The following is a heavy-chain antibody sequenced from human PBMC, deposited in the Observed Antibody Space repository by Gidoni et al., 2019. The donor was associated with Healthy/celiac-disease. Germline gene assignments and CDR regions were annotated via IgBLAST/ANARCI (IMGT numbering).Heavy chain of an antibody. V-gene: IGHV1-8*01. Sequence: QVQLVQSGAEVQKHGASVKVSCQASGYTFTSYDINWVRQATGQGLEWMGWMNPNSGNTGYAQKFQGRVTMTRNTSISTAYMELSSLRSEDTAVYYCARCLGDFWSGYLYYYYYGMDVWGQGTTVTVSS. CDR2: MNPNSGNT. J-gene: IGHJ6*02. D-gene: IGHD3-3*01. CDR3: ARCLGDFWSGYLYYYYYGMDV. CDR1: GYTFTSYD.